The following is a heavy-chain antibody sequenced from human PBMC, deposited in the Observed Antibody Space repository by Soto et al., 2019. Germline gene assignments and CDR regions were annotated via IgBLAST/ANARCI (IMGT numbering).Heavy chain of an antibody. CDR3: AKDYDILTGPLRDDYGMDV. Sequence: GGSLRLSCAASGFTFSSYAMSWVRQAPGKGLEWVSAISGSGGSTYYADSVKGRFTISRDNSKNTLYLQMNSLRAEDTAVYYCAKDYDILTGPLRDDYGMDVWGQGTTVTVSS. CDR2: ISGSGGST. D-gene: IGHD3-9*01. CDR1: GFTFSSYA. J-gene: IGHJ6*02. V-gene: IGHV3-23*01.